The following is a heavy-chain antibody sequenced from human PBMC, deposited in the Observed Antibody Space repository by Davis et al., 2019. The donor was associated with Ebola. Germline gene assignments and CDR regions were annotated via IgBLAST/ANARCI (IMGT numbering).Heavy chain of an antibody. CDR2: IHHTGSA. J-gene: IGHJ4*02. Sequence: PSETLSLTCSLYGASFSGYYLGWIRQTPGKGLEWIGEIHHTGSARFSPSLETRVTISLDTSKNQISLRLTSLTAADAAVYYCARGLHGDYAFDLWGQGAMVTVSS. V-gene: IGHV4-34*01. D-gene: IGHD4-17*01. CDR3: ARGLHGDYAFDL. CDR1: GASFSGYY.